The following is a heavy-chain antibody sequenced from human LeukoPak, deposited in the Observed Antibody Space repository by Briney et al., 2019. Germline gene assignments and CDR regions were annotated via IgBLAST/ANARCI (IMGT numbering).Heavy chain of an antibody. D-gene: IGHD3-3*01. CDR3: ATEQLRFLEWLSKRAFDI. CDR2: IIPILGIA. Sequence: SVKVSCKASGGTFSSYAISWVRQAPGQGLEWMGRIIPILGIANYAQKFQGRVTITADKSTSTAYMELSSLRSEDTAVYYCATEQLRFLEWLSKRAFDIWGQGTMVTVSS. CDR1: GGTFSSYA. V-gene: IGHV1-69*04. J-gene: IGHJ3*02.